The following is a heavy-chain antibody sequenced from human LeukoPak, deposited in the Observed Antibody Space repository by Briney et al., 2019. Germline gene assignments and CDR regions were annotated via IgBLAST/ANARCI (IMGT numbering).Heavy chain of an antibody. J-gene: IGHJ4*02. D-gene: IGHD2-15*01. Sequence: PSETLSLTCTVSGYSISSGYYWGWIRQPPGKGLEWIGSIYHSGSTYYNPSLKSRVTISVDTSKNQFSLKLSSVTAADTAVYYCASPFGYCSGGTCNGYWGRGTLVTVSS. CDR1: GYSISSGYY. CDR3: ASPFGYCSGGTCNGY. V-gene: IGHV4-38-2*02. CDR2: IYHSGST.